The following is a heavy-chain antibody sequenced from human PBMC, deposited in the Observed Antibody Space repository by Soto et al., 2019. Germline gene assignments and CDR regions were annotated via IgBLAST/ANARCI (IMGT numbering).Heavy chain of an antibody. CDR2: SIPIFGTA. V-gene: IGHV1-69*06. Sequence: SVKVSCKASGCTFSSYAISWVRQAPGQGLEWMGGSIPIFGTANYAQKFQGRVTITADKSTSTAYMELSSLRSEDTAVYYRARGYYDSSGDSPPPSYYYDYGMDVWGQGTTVPVSS. J-gene: IGHJ6*02. D-gene: IGHD3-22*01. CDR1: GCTFSSYA. CDR3: ARGYYDSSGDSPPPSYYYDYGMDV.